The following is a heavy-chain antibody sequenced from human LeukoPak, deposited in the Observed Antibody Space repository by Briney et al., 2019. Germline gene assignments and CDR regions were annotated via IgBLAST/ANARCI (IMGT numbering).Heavy chain of an antibody. CDR2: MNPIKGST. CDR3: VRDGEGVAISVDFWFDP. CDR1: GFSFTSYD. V-gene: IGHV1-8*02. D-gene: IGHD3-10*01. J-gene: IGHJ5*02. Sequence: ASVKISCKASGFSFTSYDINWVRQAPGQGLEWMGWMNPIKGSTGYARKFRGRVTMTRDTSTSTAYMELWSLTSEDTAVYYCVRDGEGVAISVDFWFDPWGQGTLVTVSS.